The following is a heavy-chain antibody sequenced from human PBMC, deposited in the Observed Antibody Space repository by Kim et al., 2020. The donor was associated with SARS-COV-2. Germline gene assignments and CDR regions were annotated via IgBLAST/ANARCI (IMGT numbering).Heavy chain of an antibody. D-gene: IGHD6-25*01. V-gene: IGHV3-33*01. J-gene: IGHJ6*02. CDR1: GFTFSSYG. Sequence: GGSLRLSCAASGFTFSSYGMHWVRQAPGKGLEWVAVIWYDGSNKYYADSVKGRFTISRDNSKNTLYLQMNSLRAEDTAVYYCARDQRGDYYYGMDVWGQGTTVTVSS. CDR3: ARDQRGDYYYGMDV. CDR2: IWYDGSNK.